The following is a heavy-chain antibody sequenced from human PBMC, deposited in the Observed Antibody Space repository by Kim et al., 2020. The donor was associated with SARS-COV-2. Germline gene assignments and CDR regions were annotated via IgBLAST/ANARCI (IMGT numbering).Heavy chain of an antibody. D-gene: IGHD2-15*01. Sequence: VKGRLTLSGDNSKNTLYLQMNSLRAEGTAVYYCAKDIGYCSGGSCYSFDYWGQGTLVTVSS. V-gene: IGHV3-30*02. J-gene: IGHJ4*02. CDR3: AKDIGYCSGGSCYSFDY.